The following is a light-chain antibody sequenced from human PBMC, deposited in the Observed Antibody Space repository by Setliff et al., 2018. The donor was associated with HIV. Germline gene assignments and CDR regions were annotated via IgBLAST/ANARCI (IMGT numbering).Light chain of an antibody. J-gene: IGLJ1*01. CDR2: DVN. CDR3: SSYAGSSYV. CDR1: SSDVGTYNY. V-gene: IGLV2-14*01. Sequence: QSALAQPASVSGFPGQSITISCTGTSSDVGTYNYVSWYQQYPGKAPKLMIYDVNNRPSGVSNRFSGSKSGNTASLTISGLQAEDEADYYCSSYAGSSYVFGSGIKVTVL.